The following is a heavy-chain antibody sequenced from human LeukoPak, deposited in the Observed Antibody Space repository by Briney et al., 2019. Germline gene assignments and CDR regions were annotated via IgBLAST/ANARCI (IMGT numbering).Heavy chain of an antibody. CDR2: ISYDGSNK. D-gene: IGHD6-19*01. V-gene: IGHV3-30*18. CDR3: AKGTLGVAANFDY. Sequence: PGRSLRLSCAASRFTFKSYGMHWVRQGPGKGLEWVAVISYDGSNKYYADSVKGRFTISRDNSKNTLYLQMNSLRAEDTAVYYCAKGTLGVAANFDYWGQGTLVTVSS. J-gene: IGHJ4*02. CDR1: RFTFKSYG.